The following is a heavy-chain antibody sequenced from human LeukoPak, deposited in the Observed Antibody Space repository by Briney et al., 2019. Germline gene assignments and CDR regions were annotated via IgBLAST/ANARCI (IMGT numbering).Heavy chain of an antibody. Sequence: ASVKVSCKASGYTFTSYGISWVRQAPGQGLEWMGWISAYNGNTNYAQKLQGRVTMTTNTSTSTAYMELRSLRSDDTAVYYCAIELYYDFWSGYFRGYYFDYWGQGTLVTVSS. J-gene: IGHJ4*02. CDR3: AIELYYDFWSGYFRGYYFDY. CDR2: ISAYNGNT. D-gene: IGHD3-3*01. V-gene: IGHV1-18*01. CDR1: GYTFTSYG.